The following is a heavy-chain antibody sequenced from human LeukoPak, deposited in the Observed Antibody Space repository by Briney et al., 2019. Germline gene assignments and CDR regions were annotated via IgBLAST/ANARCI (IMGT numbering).Heavy chain of an antibody. D-gene: IGHD2-21*01. V-gene: IGHV3-23*01. J-gene: IGHJ4*02. CDR3: ATYRQVLFPFES. Sequence: GGSLRLSCAASGFTFSAFAMIWVRQPPGKGLEWVSSIFPSGGEIHYADSVRGRFTISSDNSNSTLSLQMNSLRAEDTAIYYCATYRQVLFPFESWGQGTLVTVSS. CDR1: GFTFSAFA. CDR2: IFPSGGEI.